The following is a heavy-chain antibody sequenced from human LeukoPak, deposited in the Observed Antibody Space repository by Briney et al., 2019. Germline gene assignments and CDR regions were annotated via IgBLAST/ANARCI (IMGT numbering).Heavy chain of an antibody. Sequence: GGSLRLSCAASGFTLSSYEMNWVRQAPGKGLEWVSYISSSGRTIYYADSVKGRFTISRDNAKNSLYLQMNSLRAEDTAVYYCARDGDVGYSSSSGGVDYWGQGTLVTVSS. V-gene: IGHV3-48*03. D-gene: IGHD6-6*01. J-gene: IGHJ4*02. CDR2: ISSSGRTI. CDR3: ARDGDVGYSSSSGGVDY. CDR1: GFTLSSYE.